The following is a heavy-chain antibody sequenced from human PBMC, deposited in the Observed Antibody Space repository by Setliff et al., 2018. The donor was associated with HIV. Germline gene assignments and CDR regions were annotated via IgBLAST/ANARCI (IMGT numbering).Heavy chain of an antibody. Sequence: TCTVSGGSISSSDFYWSWIRQHPGKGLEYIEYIYYSGSTYYSPSLQSRVSISVDTSKNQFSLKLSSVTAADTAVYYCASTRTYYFDYWGQGTLVTVSS. CDR2: IYYSGST. J-gene: IGHJ4*02. CDR3: ASTRTYYFDY. CDR1: GGSISSSDFY. V-gene: IGHV4-31*03.